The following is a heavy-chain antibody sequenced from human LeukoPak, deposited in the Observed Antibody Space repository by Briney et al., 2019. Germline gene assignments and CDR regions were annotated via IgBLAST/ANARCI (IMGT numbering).Heavy chain of an antibody. V-gene: IGHV4-59*01. CDR1: GGSISGYY. Sequence: SETLSLTCTVSGGSISGYYWSWIRQPSGKGLEWIGFIYYSGTTKYNPSLKSRVTISVDTSKNQFSLKLSSVTAADTAVYYCAREGTDYWGQGTLVTVSS. CDR2: IYYSGTT. D-gene: IGHD1-1*01. J-gene: IGHJ4*02. CDR3: AREGTDY.